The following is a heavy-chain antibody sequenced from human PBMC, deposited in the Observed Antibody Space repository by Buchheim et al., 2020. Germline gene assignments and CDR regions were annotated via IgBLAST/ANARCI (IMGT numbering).Heavy chain of an antibody. D-gene: IGHD1-26*01. V-gene: IGHV4-39*07. CDR1: GGSISSGNYY. CDR2: IAFGGNT. J-gene: IGHJ4*02. CDR3: ARNAADNFIVGVIDF. Sequence: QVQLQESGPGLVKPSETLSLSCTVSGGSISSGNYYWGWIRQSPGKGLEWIGCIAFGGNTYYNPSLKSRIRISLDTSKNTFSLRVTSVTAADTAVYYCARNAADNFIVGVIDFWGQGTL.